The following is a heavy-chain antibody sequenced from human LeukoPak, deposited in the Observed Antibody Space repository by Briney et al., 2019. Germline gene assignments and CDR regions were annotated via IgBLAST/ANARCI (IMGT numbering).Heavy chain of an antibody. Sequence: SETLSLTCTVSGGSISSYYWSWIRQPPGKGLEWNGYIYYSGSTNYNPSLKSRVTISVDTSKNQFSLKLSSVTAADTAVYYCARVVRIAAAGITHFDYWGQGTLVTVSS. CDR2: IYYSGST. D-gene: IGHD6-13*01. CDR1: GGSISSYY. V-gene: IGHV4-59*01. J-gene: IGHJ4*02. CDR3: ARVVRIAAAGITHFDY.